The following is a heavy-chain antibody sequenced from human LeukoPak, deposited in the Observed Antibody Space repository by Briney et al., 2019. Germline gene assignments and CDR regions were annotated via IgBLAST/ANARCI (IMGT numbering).Heavy chain of an antibody. V-gene: IGHV4-34*01. J-gene: IGHJ4*02. Sequence: PSETLSLTCAVYGGSFSGYYWSWIRQPPGKGLEWIGEINHSRSTNYNPSLKSRVTISVDTSNNQFSLKLSSVTAADTAVYYCARGSLAGGVFDYWGQGTLVTVSS. CDR2: INHSRST. D-gene: IGHD3-10*01. CDR1: GGSFSGYY. CDR3: ARGSLAGGVFDY.